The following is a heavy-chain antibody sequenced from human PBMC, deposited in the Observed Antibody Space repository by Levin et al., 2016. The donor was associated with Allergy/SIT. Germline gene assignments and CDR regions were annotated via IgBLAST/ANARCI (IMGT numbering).Heavy chain of an antibody. J-gene: IGHJ4*02. Sequence: RQAPGKGLEWIGYIYYSGSTNYNPSLKSRVTISVDTSKNQFSLKLSSVTAADTAVYYCARAADYDYGDYGLNYWGQGTLVTVSS. CDR3: ARAADYDYGDYGLNY. D-gene: IGHD4-17*01. CDR2: IYYSGST. V-gene: IGHV4-59*01.